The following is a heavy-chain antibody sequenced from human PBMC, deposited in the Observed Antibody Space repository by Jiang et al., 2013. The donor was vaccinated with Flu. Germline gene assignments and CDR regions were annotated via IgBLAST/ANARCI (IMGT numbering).Heavy chain of an antibody. CDR3: ARDSRIFGVVTHHWYFDL. V-gene: IGHV1-46*01. Sequence: PGAPVKVSCKASGYTFTSYYMHWVRQAPGQGLEWMGIINPSGGSTSYAQKFQGRVTMTRDTSTSTVYMELSSLRSEDTAVYYCARDSRIFGVVTHHWYFDLWGRGTLVTVSS. D-gene: IGHD3-3*01. CDR2: INPSGGST. J-gene: IGHJ2*01. CDR1: GYTFTSYY.